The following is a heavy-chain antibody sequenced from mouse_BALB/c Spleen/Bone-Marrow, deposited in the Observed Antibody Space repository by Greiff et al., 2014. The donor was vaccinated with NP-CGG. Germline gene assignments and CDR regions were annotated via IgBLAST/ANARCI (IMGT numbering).Heavy chain of an antibody. J-gene: IGHJ3*01. CDR1: GFTFSNYA. CDR3: AMQGDGYDGKLPY. V-gene: IGHV5-9-1*01. D-gene: IGHD2-2*01. CDR2: ISSGGRYT. Sequence: EVKLVESGGDLVKPGGSLKLSCAASGFTFSNYAMSWVRQTPEKRLEWVATISSGGRYTYYPDSVKGRFTISRDNAKNTLYLQMISLRSEDTAMYYCAMQGDGYDGKLPYWGKGTLVTVSA.